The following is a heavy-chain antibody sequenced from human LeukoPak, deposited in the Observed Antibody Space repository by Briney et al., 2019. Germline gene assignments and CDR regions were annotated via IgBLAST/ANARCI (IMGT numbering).Heavy chain of an antibody. CDR3: ARNWGYAFDI. Sequence: GGSLRLSCAASGFTFSTYNMNWVRQAPGKGLEWVSYITTSSRTIYYADSVKGRFTISRDNAKNSLYLQMNSLRAEDTAAYYCARNWGYAFDIWGQGTMVTVSS. J-gene: IGHJ3*02. CDR1: GFTFSTYN. V-gene: IGHV3-48*04. D-gene: IGHD7-27*01. CDR2: ITTSSRTI.